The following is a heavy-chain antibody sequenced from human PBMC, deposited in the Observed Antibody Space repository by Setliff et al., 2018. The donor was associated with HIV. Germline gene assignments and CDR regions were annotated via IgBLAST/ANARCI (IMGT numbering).Heavy chain of an antibody. CDR3: GRLSDTAMASFDS. J-gene: IGHJ4*02. D-gene: IGHD5-18*01. CDR1: GGSFSGYY. V-gene: IGHV4-59*08. Sequence: TSETLSLTCAVYGGSFSGYYWSWIRQPPGKGLEWIGYIYYSGSTYYNPSLKSRLTISVDTSKNQFSLKLRSVTAADTAVYYCGRLSDTAMASFDSWGQGTLVTVSS. CDR2: IYYSGST.